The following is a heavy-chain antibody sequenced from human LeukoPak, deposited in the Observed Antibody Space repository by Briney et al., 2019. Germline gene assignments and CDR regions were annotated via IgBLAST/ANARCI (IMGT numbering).Heavy chain of an antibody. CDR1: GGTFSTFA. V-gene: IGHV1-69*01. J-gene: IGHJ6*03. D-gene: IGHD1-7*01. Sequence: SVKVSCKASGGTFSTFAIHWVRQAPGQGLEWMGGIVPFFGTSSSAQKFQGRVTITSDESTSTAYMVLSGLRSEDTAVYYCARSDITGTPSSDSYYFYYMDVWGKGTAVTVSS. CDR2: IVPFFGTS. CDR3: ARSDITGTPSSDSYYFYYMDV.